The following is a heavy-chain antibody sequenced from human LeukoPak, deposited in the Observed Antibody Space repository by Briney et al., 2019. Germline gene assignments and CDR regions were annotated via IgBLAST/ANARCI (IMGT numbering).Heavy chain of an antibody. V-gene: IGHV4-59*12. CDR3: ARAPTVTDWFDP. J-gene: IGHJ5*02. CDR2: VYYSGST. CDR1: GGSISSYY. D-gene: IGHD4-17*01. Sequence: AETLSLTCTVSGGSISSYYGSWIRQPPGRGLEWIGYVYYSGSTNYSPSLKSRVTISVDTSKNQFSLRLSSVTTADTAVYYCARAPTVTDWFDPWGQGTLVTVSS.